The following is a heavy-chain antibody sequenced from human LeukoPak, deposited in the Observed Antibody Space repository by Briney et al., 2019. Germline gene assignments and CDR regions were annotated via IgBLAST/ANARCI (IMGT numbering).Heavy chain of an antibody. J-gene: IGHJ5*02. CDR1: GYTFTGYY. CDR2: INPSGGST. CDR3: ARDGESGSYYRNWFDP. D-gene: IGHD3-10*01. V-gene: IGHV1-46*01. Sequence: ASLKVSCKASGYTFTGYYMHWVRQAPGQGLEWMGIINPSGGSTSYAQKFQGRVTMRRDMSTSTVYMELSSLRSEDTAVYYCARDGESGSYYRNWFDPWGQGTLVTVSS.